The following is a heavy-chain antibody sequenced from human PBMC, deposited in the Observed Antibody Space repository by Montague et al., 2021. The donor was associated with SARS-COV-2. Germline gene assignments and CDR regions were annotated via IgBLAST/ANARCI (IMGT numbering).Heavy chain of an antibody. CDR2: IFRSGAT. D-gene: IGHD3-9*01. Sequence: SETLSLTCTVSGDSISDYYWSWIRQPPGMGLEWIGYIFRSGATNYNPPLKSRVIISLDTSKSQFSLRLSSVTAADTAVYYCARHALGYFDWLNEGYFDYWGQGTLVTVSS. CDR3: ARHALGYFDWLNEGYFDY. J-gene: IGHJ4*02. V-gene: IGHV4-59*08. CDR1: GDSISDYY.